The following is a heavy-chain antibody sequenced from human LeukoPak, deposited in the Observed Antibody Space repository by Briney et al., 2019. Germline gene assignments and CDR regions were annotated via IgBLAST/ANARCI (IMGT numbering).Heavy chain of an antibody. V-gene: IGHV1-24*01. CDR3: ATDLSGSGKSFDY. J-gene: IGHJ4*02. CDR2: FDPEDGET. CDR1: GYTLTELS. D-gene: IGHD3-10*01. Sequence: ASVKVSCKVSGYTLTELSMHWVRQAPGKGLEWMGGFDPEDGETIYAQKFQGRVTMTEDTSTDTAYMELSSLGSEDTAVYYCATDLSGSGKSFDYWGQGTLVTVSS.